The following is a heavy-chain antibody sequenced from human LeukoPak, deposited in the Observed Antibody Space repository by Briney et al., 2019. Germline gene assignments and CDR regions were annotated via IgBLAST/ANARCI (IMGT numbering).Heavy chain of an antibody. D-gene: IGHD6-19*01. V-gene: IGHV4-59*08. CDR1: GGSISSYY. CDR2: IYYSGST. J-gene: IGHJ4*02. Sequence: SETLSLTCAGSGGSISSYYWSWIRQPPWKGLEGMGDIYYSGSTNYNPSLKSRVTISLSRSKNQFSLNPTSVTARHAAVYYCARHASSGWDPFLEYWGQGTLVTVSS. CDR3: ARHASSGWDPFLEY.